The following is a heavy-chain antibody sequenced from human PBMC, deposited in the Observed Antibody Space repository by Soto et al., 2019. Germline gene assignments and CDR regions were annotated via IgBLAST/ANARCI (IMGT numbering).Heavy chain of an antibody. CDR3: TTDCSGGSCYPGAHYYYYGMDV. Sequence: EVQLVESGGGLVKPGGSLRLSCAASGFSFSYAWMSWVRQAPGKGLEWVGHVKSKTDGGTTDYAAPVKGRFTISRDDSKTTVYLQMNSLKTEDTAVYYCTTDCSGGSCYPGAHYYYYGMDVWGPGTTVTVSS. J-gene: IGHJ6*02. V-gene: IGHV3-15*01. CDR2: VKSKTDGGTT. CDR1: GFSFSYAW. D-gene: IGHD2-15*01.